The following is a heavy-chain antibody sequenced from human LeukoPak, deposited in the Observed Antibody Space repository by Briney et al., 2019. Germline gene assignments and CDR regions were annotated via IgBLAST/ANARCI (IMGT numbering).Heavy chain of an antibody. V-gene: IGHV4-59*01. D-gene: IGHD3-10*01. J-gene: IGHJ4*02. CDR1: GGSISSYY. CDR3: ARDGESYFDY. CDR2: ICYSGST. Sequence: SETLSLTCTVSGGSISSYYWSWIRQPPGKGLEWIGYICYSGSTNYNPSLKSRVTISVDTSKNQFSLKLSSVTAADTAVYYCARDGESYFDYWGQGTLVTVSS.